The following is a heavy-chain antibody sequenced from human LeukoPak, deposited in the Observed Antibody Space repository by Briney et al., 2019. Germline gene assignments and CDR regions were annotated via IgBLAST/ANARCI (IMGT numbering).Heavy chain of an antibody. Sequence: GGSLRLSCAASGFTFSSYWMHWVRQAPGKGLVWVSRINSDGSSTSYADSVKGRFTISRDNAKNTLYLQMNSLRAEDTAVYYCAKGSADVRPYYFDFWGQGALVIVSS. V-gene: IGHV3-74*01. CDR1: GFTFSSYW. CDR3: AKGSADVRPYYFDF. J-gene: IGHJ4*02. CDR2: INSDGSST. D-gene: IGHD2-15*01.